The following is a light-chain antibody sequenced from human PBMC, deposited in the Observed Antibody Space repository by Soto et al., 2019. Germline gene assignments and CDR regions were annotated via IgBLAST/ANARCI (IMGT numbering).Light chain of an antibody. Sequence: IQMTQSPSSLSASVGDRVTITCRASHCISSYLAWYQQKPGKAPELLIYAASTLQSGVPSRFSGSGSGTDFTLTISCLQSEDFATYYCQQYYSFPWTFGQGTKVDIK. V-gene: IGKV1D-8*01. CDR2: AAS. CDR1: HCISSY. CDR3: QQYYSFPWT. J-gene: IGKJ1*01.